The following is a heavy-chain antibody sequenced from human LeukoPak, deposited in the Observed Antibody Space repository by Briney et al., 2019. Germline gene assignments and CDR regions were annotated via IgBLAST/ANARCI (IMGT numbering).Heavy chain of an antibody. V-gene: IGHV5-51*01. CDR1: GYSFTRHW. Sequence: GESLKISCKGSGYSFTRHWIGWVRQMLGKGLEWMGIIYPGDSDTRYSPSFQGQVTISADKSISTAYLQWSSLKASDTAMYFCARRKDYDILTASSQYYFDYWGQGTLVTVPS. CDR2: IYPGDSDT. CDR3: ARRKDYDILTASSQYYFDY. J-gene: IGHJ4*02. D-gene: IGHD3-9*01.